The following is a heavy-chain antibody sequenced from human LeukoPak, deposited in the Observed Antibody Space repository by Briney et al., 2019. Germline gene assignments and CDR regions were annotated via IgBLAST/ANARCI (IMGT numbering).Heavy chain of an antibody. D-gene: IGHD2-21*02. Sequence: GGSLRLSCAASGFTFSTYAMHWVRQAPSKGLEWVAFIHYDGSTKYSADSVKGRFTISRDNSKNTLDLQMHSLRAKDTAVYYCAKEVGVSSAIGHWGQGTLVTVSS. V-gene: IGHV3-30*02. CDR1: GFTFSTYA. CDR3: AKEVGVSSAIGH. CDR2: IHYDGSTK. J-gene: IGHJ4*02.